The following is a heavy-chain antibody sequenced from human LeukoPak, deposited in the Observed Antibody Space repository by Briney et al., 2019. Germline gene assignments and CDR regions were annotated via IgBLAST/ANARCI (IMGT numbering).Heavy chain of an antibody. Sequence: SETLSLTCTVSGGSISNSYWSWIRQPPGKGLEWIGFVYNGGSTYYNPSLKSRVTISIDTSNNQISLNLGSVTAADTAVYYCARGAGVTVLVAVHNWYFDLWGRGSLVTVSS. D-gene: IGHD3-22*01. J-gene: IGHJ2*01. CDR2: VYNGGST. V-gene: IGHV4-59*01. CDR3: ARGAGVTVLVAVHNWYFDL. CDR1: GGSISNSY.